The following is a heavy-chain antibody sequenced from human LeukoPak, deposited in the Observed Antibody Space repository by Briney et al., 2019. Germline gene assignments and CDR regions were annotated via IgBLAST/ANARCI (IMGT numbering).Heavy chain of an antibody. CDR2: INAGNGNT. D-gene: IGHD3-22*01. CDR3: ARAGELAYHYDSSGYYGWFDP. J-gene: IGHJ5*02. CDR1: GYSFTGYY. Sequence: ASVKVSCKASGYSFTGYYMHWVRQAPGQRLEWMGWINAGNGNTKYSQKFQGRVTITRDTSASTAYMELSSLRSEDTAVYYCARAGELAYHYDSSGYYGWFDPWGQGTLVTVSS. V-gene: IGHV1-3*01.